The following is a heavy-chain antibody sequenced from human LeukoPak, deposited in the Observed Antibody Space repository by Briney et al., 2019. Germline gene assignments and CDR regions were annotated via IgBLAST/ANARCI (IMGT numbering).Heavy chain of an antibody. J-gene: IGHJ5*02. CDR2: INHSGST. V-gene: IGHV4-34*01. CDR1: GGSFSGYY. D-gene: IGHD3-3*01. Sequence: PSETLSLTCAVYGGSFSGYYWSWIRQPPGKGLEWIGEINHSGSTNYSPSLKSRVTISVDTSKNQFSLKLSSVTAADTAVYYCARGSLRFLEWLPPFDPWGQGTLVTVSS. CDR3: ARGSLRFLEWLPPFDP.